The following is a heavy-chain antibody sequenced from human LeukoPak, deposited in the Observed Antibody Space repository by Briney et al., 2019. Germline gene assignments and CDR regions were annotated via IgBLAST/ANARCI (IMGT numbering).Heavy chain of an antibody. CDR3: ARDLAGFQEPRYSYYTDV. CDR1: GFTVRRNV. V-gene: IGHV3-66*02. D-gene: IGHD1-14*01. Sequence: QSGGSLRLSCVASGFTVRRNVMSWVRQAPGKGLEWVSLIYSDDRAFYADSVKGRFTISRNNSKNTLFLQMSSLKPEDTAIYYCARDLAGFQEPRYSYYTDVWGKGTTVTVSS. CDR2: IYSDDRA. J-gene: IGHJ6*03.